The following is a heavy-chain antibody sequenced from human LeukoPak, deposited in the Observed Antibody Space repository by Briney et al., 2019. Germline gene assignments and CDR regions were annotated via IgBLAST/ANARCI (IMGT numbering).Heavy chain of an antibody. CDR2: IIPVSGTT. CDR3: AISAYTGGVFDN. V-gene: IGHV1-69*13. CDR1: GGTFSSYA. D-gene: IGHD2-8*02. Sequence: SVKVSCKASGGTFSSYAISWVRQAPGQGPEWMGGIIPVSGTTNNAHKFQGRVTITADESTNTAYMELSSLRSDDTALYYCAISAYTGGVFDNWGQGTLVTVSS. J-gene: IGHJ4*02.